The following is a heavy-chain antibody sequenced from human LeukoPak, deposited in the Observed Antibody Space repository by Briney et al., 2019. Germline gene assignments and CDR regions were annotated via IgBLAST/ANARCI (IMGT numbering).Heavy chain of an antibody. Sequence: GGSLRLSCAASGFTFSSYSMNWVRQAPGKGLEWVSSISSSRSYIYYADSVQRRFTISRDNAKNSLYLQMNSLRAEDTAVYYCARDYSGCSWGQGTLVTVSS. CDR2: ISSSRSYI. V-gene: IGHV3-21*01. J-gene: IGHJ5*02. CDR3: ARDYSGCS. D-gene: IGHD6-19*01. CDR1: GFTFSSYS.